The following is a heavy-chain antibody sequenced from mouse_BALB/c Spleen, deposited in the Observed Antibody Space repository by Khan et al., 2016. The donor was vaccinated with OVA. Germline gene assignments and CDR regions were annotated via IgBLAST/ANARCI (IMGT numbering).Heavy chain of an antibody. CDR3: ARSYFYGYYFDQ. CDR1: GFTFSSFG. D-gene: IGHD1-1*01. CDR2: ISGDSSTI. J-gene: IGHJ2*01. V-gene: IGHV5-17*02. Sequence: EVELVESGGGLVQPGGSRKLSCVASGFTFSSFGMHWVRQAPEKGLEWVAYISGDSSTIYYTDTVKGRFTISRDNPKNTLFLQMTSLRSEDMAMYYCARSYFYGYYFDQWGQGITLTVSS.